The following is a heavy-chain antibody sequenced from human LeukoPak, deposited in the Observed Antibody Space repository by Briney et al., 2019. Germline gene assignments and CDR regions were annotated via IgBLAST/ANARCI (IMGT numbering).Heavy chain of an antibody. CDR2: IIPIFGTA. D-gene: IGHD5-12*01. CDR3: ARGGATTFSRFDY. J-gene: IGHJ4*02. V-gene: IGHV1-69*13. CDR1: GGTFSSYA. Sequence: GASVKVSCKASGGTFSSYAISWVRQAPGQGLEWMGGIIPIFGTADYAQKFQGRVTITADESTSTAYMELSSLRSEDTAVYYCARGGATTFSRFDYWGQGTLVTVSS.